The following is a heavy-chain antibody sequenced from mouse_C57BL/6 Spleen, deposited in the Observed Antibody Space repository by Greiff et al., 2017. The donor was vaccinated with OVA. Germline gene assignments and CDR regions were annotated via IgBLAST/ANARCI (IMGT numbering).Heavy chain of an antibody. V-gene: IGHV5-17*01. CDR3: ARGYYGSSRYYYAMDY. Sequence: EVKLEKSGGGLVKPGGSLKLSCAASGFTFSDYGMHWVRQAPEKGLEWVAYISSGSSTIYYADTVKGRFTISRDNAKNTLFLQMTSLRSEDTAMYYCARGYYGSSRYYYAMDYWGQGTSVTVSS. D-gene: IGHD1-1*01. CDR1: GFTFSDYG. J-gene: IGHJ4*01. CDR2: ISSGSSTI.